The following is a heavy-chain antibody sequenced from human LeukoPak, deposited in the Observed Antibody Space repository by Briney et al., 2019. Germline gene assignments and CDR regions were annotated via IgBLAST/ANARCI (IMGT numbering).Heavy chain of an antibody. Sequence: SVKVSCKASGGTFSSYAISWVRQAPGQGLEWMGRIIPIFGTANYAQKFQGRVTITADKSTGTAYMELSSLRSEDTAVYYCARVWGSPRSVADAFDIWGQGTMVTVSS. J-gene: IGHJ3*02. CDR3: ARVWGSPRSVADAFDI. CDR1: GGTFSSYA. CDR2: IIPIFGTA. D-gene: IGHD2-15*01. V-gene: IGHV1-69*06.